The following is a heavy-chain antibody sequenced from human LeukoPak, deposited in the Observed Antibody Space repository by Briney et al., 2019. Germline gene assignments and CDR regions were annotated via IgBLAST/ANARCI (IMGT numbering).Heavy chain of an antibody. CDR2: ISGDNDNT. Sequence: ASVKVSCKASGYIFTNYGISWVRQAPGQGLEWMGWISGDNDNTYYAQKYQGIVTMTTDTSTNTAYMELRSLRSDDTAVYYCARATSLGDSSGYYYADSWGQGTPVTVSS. CDR3: ARATSLGDSSGYYYADS. J-gene: IGHJ5*01. D-gene: IGHD3-22*01. CDR1: GYIFTNYG. V-gene: IGHV1-18*01.